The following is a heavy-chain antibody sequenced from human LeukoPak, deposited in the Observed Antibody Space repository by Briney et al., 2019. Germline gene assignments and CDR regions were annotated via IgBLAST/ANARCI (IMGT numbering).Heavy chain of an antibody. CDR1: GFTFSDYY. V-gene: IGHV3-11*01. CDR2: ISSSGSTI. CDR3: ARRTIRGVHHYFDY. Sequence: GGSLRLSCAASGFTFSDYYMSWIRQAPGKGLEWVSYISSSGSTIYYADSVKGRFTISRDNAKNSLYLQMNSLRAEDTAVYYCARRTIRGVHHYFDYWGQGTLVTVSS. J-gene: IGHJ4*02. D-gene: IGHD3-10*01.